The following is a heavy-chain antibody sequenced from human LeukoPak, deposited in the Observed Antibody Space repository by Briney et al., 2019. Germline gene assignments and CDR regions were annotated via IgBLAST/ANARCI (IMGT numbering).Heavy chain of an antibody. Sequence: PGGSLRLSCAASGFTFSSYVMNWVRQAPGKGLEWVSGVIGSGKSTFYADSVKGRFTISRDNFRNTLYLQMNSLRVEDTAVYYCTRPHVDGGYYYHQYWGQGTLVAVSS. CDR1: GFTFSSYV. CDR2: VIGSGKST. CDR3: TRPHVDGGYYYHQY. D-gene: IGHD3-22*01. J-gene: IGHJ4*02. V-gene: IGHV3-23*01.